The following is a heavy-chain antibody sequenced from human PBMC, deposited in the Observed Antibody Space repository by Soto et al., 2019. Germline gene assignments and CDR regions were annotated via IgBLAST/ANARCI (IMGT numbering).Heavy chain of an antibody. CDR1: GFTFSSYA. CDR3: AKDPRRGGTADGAFDI. V-gene: IGHV3-23*01. Sequence: EVQLLESGGGLVQPGGSLRLSCAASGFTFSSYAMSWVRQAPGKGLEWVSAISGSGGSTYYADSVKGRFTISRDNSKNTRNLKRNSLRAEDRAVYSCAKDPRRGGTADGAFDIWGQGTMVTVSS. D-gene: IGHD3-10*01. CDR2: ISGSGGST. J-gene: IGHJ3*02.